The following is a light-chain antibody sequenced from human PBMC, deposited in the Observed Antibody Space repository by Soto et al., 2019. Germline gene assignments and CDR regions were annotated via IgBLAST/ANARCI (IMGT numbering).Light chain of an antibody. Sequence: EIVLTQSPGTLSLSPGERATLSCRASQSVSGNDLAWYQQKPGQPPRLLIHGASTRATGIPDRFSGSGSGTDFTLTISRLEPEDFAVYYCQQYGGSPPYAFGQGTKLDIK. V-gene: IGKV3-20*01. CDR3: QQYGGSPPYA. CDR1: QSVSGND. CDR2: GAS. J-gene: IGKJ2*01.